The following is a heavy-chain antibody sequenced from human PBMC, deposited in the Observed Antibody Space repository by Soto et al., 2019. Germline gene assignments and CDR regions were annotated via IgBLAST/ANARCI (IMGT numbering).Heavy chain of an antibody. CDR2: IYPGDSDT. J-gene: IGHJ3*02. CDR1: GYSFTSYW. D-gene: IGHD2-21*02. Sequence: PGESLKISCKGSGYSFTSYWIGWVRQMPGKGLEWMGIIYPGDSDTRYSPSFQGQVTISADKSISTAYLQWSSLKASDTAMYYCASHTTYCGGDCYREAFDIWGQGTMVTVSS. V-gene: IGHV5-51*01. CDR3: ASHTTYCGGDCYREAFDI.